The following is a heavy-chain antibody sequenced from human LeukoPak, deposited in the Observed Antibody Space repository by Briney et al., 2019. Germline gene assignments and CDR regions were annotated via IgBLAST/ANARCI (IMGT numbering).Heavy chain of an antibody. CDR1: GFTFSSYA. CDR2: ISYDGSNK. Sequence: GGSLRLSCAASGFTFSSYAMHWVRQAPGKGLEWVAVISYDGSNKYYADSVEGRFTISRDNAKNSLFLQMNSLRVEDTSVYYCVSGMIEFDYWGQGTRVTVSS. CDR3: VSGMIEFDY. D-gene: IGHD3-22*01. V-gene: IGHV3-30*04. J-gene: IGHJ4*02.